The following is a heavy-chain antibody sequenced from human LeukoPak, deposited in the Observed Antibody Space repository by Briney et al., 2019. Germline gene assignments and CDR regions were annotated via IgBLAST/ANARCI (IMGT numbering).Heavy chain of an antibody. J-gene: IGHJ5*02. Sequence: PSETLSLTCSVSGGSITSSSYYWGWIRQPPEKGLEWIGRIYTSGSTNYNPSLKSRVTMSVDTSKNQFSLKLSSVTAADTAVYYCAREVVGAPGWFDPWGQGTLVTVSS. V-gene: IGHV4-39*07. CDR2: IYTSGST. CDR3: AREVVGAPGWFDP. D-gene: IGHD1-26*01. CDR1: GGSITSSSYY.